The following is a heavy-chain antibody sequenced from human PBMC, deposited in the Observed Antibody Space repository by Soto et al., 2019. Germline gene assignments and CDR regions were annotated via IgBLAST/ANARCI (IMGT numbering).Heavy chain of an antibody. CDR3: AIVNAYNYVRYFFDF. CDR1: GGSISSSSYY. J-gene: IGHJ4*02. V-gene: IGHV4-39*01. D-gene: IGHD5-12*01. CDR2: IYYSGST. Sequence: SETLSLTCTVSGGSISSSSYYWGWIRQPPGKGLEWIGNIYYSGSTYYNPSLKSRVTISVDTSKNQFSLKLTSVTAADTAVYFCAIVNAYNYVRYFFDFWGQGSLVTVSS.